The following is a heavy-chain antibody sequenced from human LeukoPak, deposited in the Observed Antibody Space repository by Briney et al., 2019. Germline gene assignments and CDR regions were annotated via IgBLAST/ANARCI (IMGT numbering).Heavy chain of an antibody. CDR2: INHSGST. CDR3: ARGRVLMVYAILNYYYGMDV. V-gene: IGHV4-34*01. D-gene: IGHD2-8*01. J-gene: IGHJ6*02. Sequence: PSETLSLTCAVYGGSFSGYCWSWIRQPPGKGLEWIGEINHSGSTNYNPSLKSRVTISVDTSKNQFSLKLSSVTAADTAVYYCARGRVLMVYAILNYYYGMDVWGQGTTVTVSS. CDR1: GGSFSGYC.